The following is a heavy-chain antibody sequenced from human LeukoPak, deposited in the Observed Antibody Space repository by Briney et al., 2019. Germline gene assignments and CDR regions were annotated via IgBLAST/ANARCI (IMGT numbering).Heavy chain of an antibody. V-gene: IGHV3-23*01. CDR2: ISGSGGST. CDR3: AKGLSLAMFPASFDY. D-gene: IGHD3-10*02. Sequence: GGFLRLSCAASGFTFSSYAMSWVRQAPGKGLEWVSAISGSGGSTYYADSVKGRFTISRDNSKNTLYLQMNSLRAEDTAVYYCAKGLSLAMFPASFDYWGQGTLVTVSS. CDR1: GFTFSSYA. J-gene: IGHJ4*02.